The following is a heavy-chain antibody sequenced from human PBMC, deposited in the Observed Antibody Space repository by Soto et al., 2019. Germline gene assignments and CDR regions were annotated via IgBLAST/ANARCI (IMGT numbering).Heavy chain of an antibody. CDR2: IIPIFGTS. CDR1: GGTFSSYA. CDR3: ARGRGLSPNYYGMDV. V-gene: IGHV1-69*01. J-gene: IGHJ6*04. D-gene: IGHD3-22*01. Sequence: QVQLVQSVAEVKKPGSSVKVSCKASGGTFSSYAISWVRQAPGQGLEWVGGIIPIFGTSNYAQKFQGRVTIAADESTRTAYIELSSLSSEDTVVYSCARGRGLSPNYYGMDVCCKGTTVTFSS.